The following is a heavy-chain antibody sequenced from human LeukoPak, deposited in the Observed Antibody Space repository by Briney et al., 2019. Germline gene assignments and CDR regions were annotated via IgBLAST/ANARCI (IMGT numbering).Heavy chain of an antibody. Sequence: PGGSLIPSSAPSGSTLSSYNMRWARQAPGKGLEWVSSISSSSGYIYYADSVKGRFTISRDNAKNSLYLQMNSLKAEDTAVYYCARDRYYYDSRGYSLDYWRQGTLVTVSS. CDR3: ARDRYYYDSRGYSLDY. CDR2: ISSSSGYI. D-gene: IGHD3-22*01. J-gene: IGHJ4*02. V-gene: IGHV3-21*01. CDR1: GSTLSSYN.